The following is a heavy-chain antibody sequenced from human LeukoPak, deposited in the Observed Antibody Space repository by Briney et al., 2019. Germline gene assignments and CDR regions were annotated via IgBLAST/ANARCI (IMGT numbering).Heavy chain of an antibody. CDR2: ISYDGSNK. Sequence: GGSLRLSCAASGFTFSSYAMSWVRQAPGKGLEWVAVISYDGSNKYYADSVKGRFTISRDNSKNTLYLQMNSLRAEDTAVYYCARALMVPGSDAFDIWGQGTMVTVSS. V-gene: IGHV3-30-3*01. J-gene: IGHJ3*02. CDR1: GFTFSSYA. D-gene: IGHD2-2*01. CDR3: ARALMVPGSDAFDI.